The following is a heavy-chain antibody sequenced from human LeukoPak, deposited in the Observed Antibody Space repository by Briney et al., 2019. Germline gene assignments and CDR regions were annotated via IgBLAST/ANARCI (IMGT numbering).Heavy chain of an antibody. V-gene: IGHV3-21*01. CDR3: ARERHLLDYSNYGGLGY. J-gene: IGHJ4*02. CDR2: ISDNSYWI. CDR1: GFTFSSYS. Sequence: AGGSLRLSCAASGFTFSSYSMSWVRQAPGKGLEWVSSISDNSYWIYYADSVEGRFIISRDNAKNSLYLQMNSLRAEDTAVYYCARERHLLDYSNYGGLGYWGQGTLVTVSS. D-gene: IGHD4-11*01.